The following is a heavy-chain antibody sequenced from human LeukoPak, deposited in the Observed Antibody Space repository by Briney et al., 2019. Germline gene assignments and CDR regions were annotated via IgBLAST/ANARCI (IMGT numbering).Heavy chain of an antibody. D-gene: IGHD3-22*01. Sequence: PSETLSLTCAVYGGSFSGYYWSWIRQPPGKGLEWIGEINHSGSTNYNPSLKSRVTISVDTSKNQFSLKLSSVTAADTAVYYCARGPRYYYDSSGYYFYQDAFDIWGQGTMVTVSS. V-gene: IGHV4-34*01. CDR2: INHSGST. CDR3: ARGPRYYYDSSGYYFYQDAFDI. CDR1: GGSFSGYY. J-gene: IGHJ3*02.